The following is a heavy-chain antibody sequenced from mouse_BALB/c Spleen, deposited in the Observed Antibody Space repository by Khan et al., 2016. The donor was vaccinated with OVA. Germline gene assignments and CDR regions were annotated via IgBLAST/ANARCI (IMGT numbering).Heavy chain of an antibody. V-gene: IGHV5-6*01. CDR3: ASHLTGSFAY. Sequence: EVQLVESGGDLVKPGGSLKLSCAASRFSFSSYSMSWVRQTPDKRLEWVATISSGGDYTYYPDIVKGRFTISRDNAKNTLYLQMSSLKSEDTAMYYCASHLTGSFAYWGQGTLVTVPA. CDR1: RFSFSSYS. CDR2: ISSGGDYT. J-gene: IGHJ3*01. D-gene: IGHD4-1*01.